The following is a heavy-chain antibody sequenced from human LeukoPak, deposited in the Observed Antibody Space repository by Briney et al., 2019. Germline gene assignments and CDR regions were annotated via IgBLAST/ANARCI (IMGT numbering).Heavy chain of an antibody. V-gene: IGHV5-10-1*01. Sequence: GESLKISCKCSGYSFTSYWISWVRQMPGKGLELMGRIDPSDSYTNYSPSFQGHVTISADKSISTAYLQWSSLKASDTAMYYCARGVDSSGWYSDYWGQGTLVTVAS. CDR1: GYSFTSYW. CDR2: IDPSDSYT. CDR3: ARGVDSSGWYSDY. J-gene: IGHJ4*02. D-gene: IGHD6-19*01.